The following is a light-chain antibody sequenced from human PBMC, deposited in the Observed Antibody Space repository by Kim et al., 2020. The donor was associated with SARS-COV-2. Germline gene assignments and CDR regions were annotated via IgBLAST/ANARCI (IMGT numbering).Light chain of an antibody. CDR2: DAS. CDR1: QSVGKF. V-gene: IGKV3-11*01. J-gene: IGKJ5*01. Sequence: ETVLTQSPATLSLSPGERVTLSCRASQSVGKFLAWYQQKSGLVPRLLMYDASSRATGIPARFSGSGSGTDFTLTISSLEPEDFAVYYCQQRGDWPITFGQGTRLEIK. CDR3: QQRGDWPIT.